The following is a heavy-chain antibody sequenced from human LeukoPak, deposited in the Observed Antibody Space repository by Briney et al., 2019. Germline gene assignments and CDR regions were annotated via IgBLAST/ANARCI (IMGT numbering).Heavy chain of an antibody. Sequence: GGSLRLSCAASGFTFSNYSMNWVRQAPGKGLEWVSSISSSSSYIYYADSVKGRFTISRDNSKNTLYLQMNSLRAEDTAVYYCAKSVLLWFGELSSFDYWGQGTLVTVSS. V-gene: IGHV3-21*04. D-gene: IGHD3-10*01. CDR2: ISSSSSYI. J-gene: IGHJ4*02. CDR3: AKSVLLWFGELSSFDY. CDR1: GFTFSNYS.